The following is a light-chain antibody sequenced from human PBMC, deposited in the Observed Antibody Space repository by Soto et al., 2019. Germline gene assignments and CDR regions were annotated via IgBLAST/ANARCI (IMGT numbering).Light chain of an antibody. J-gene: IGKJ3*01. Sequence: EIVLTQSPGTLSLSPGERATLSCRASQSVSSSYLAWYQHKPGQAPRLLIYGASSRATGIPDRLSGSGSGTDFTLAISRLEPEDFAVYYCQQYASSPSTFGPGTKVDIK. V-gene: IGKV3-20*01. CDR3: QQYASSPST. CDR1: QSVSSSY. CDR2: GAS.